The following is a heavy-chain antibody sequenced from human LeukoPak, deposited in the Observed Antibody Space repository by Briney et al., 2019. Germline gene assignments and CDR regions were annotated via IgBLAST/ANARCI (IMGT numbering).Heavy chain of an antibody. D-gene: IGHD3-16*01. CDR1: GYTFPSYG. V-gene: IGHV1-18*01. CDR2: ISAYNGNT. CDR3: ARESHYDYVWGSYTPPGFQH. Sequence: ASVKVPCKASGYTFPSYGISGVRQAPGQGLEWRGWISAYNGNTNYAQKLQGRVTMTTDTSTSTAYMELRSLRSDDTAVYYCARESHYDYVWGSYTPPGFQHWGQGTLVTVSS. J-gene: IGHJ1*01.